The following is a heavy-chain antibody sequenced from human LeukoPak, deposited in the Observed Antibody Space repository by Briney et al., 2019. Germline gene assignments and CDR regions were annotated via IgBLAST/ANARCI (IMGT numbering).Heavy chain of an antibody. CDR3: ARLPQGGSTYGPLDV. J-gene: IGHJ6*02. CDR2: IYYSGST. D-gene: IGHD5-18*01. CDR1: GGSISSSSYY. Sequence: PSETLSLTCTVSGGSISSSSYYWGWVRQPPGKGLEWIGRIYYSGSTYYNPSLKSRVTISVDTSKNQFSLKLSSVTAADTAVYYCARLPQGGSTYGPLDVWGQGTTVTVSS. V-gene: IGHV4-39*01.